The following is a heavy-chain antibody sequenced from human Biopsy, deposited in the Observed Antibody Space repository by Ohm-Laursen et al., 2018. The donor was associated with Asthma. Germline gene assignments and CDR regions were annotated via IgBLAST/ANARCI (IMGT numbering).Heavy chain of an antibody. J-gene: IGHJ4*02. Sequence: SLRLSCAASGFTFSSYVMHWVRQAPGKGLEWVAVISYDGSNKYYADSVKGRFTISRDNSKNTLYLQMNSLRAEDTAVYYCAREGIAVAHFDYWGQGTLVTVSS. CDR1: GFTFSSYV. V-gene: IGHV3-30-3*01. CDR2: ISYDGSNK. D-gene: IGHD6-19*01. CDR3: AREGIAVAHFDY.